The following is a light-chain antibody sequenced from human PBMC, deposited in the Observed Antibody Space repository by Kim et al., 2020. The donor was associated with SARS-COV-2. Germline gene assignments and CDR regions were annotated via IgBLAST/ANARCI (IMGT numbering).Light chain of an antibody. Sequence: SYELTQPPSVSVSPGQTASITCSGDRLGDKYASWYQQKPGQSPVLVIYHDSRRPSGIPERFSGSNSGNTATLTISGTQAIDEADYYCQAWDNNNGVFGGGTQLTVL. CDR2: HDS. J-gene: IGLJ3*02. CDR1: RLGDKY. CDR3: QAWDNNNGV. V-gene: IGLV3-1*01.